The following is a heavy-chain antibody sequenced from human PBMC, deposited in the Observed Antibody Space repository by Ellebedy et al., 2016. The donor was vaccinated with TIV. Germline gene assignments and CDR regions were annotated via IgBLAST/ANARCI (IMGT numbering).Heavy chain of an antibody. V-gene: IGHV1-69*13. D-gene: IGHD3-22*01. CDR3: ARGGGDYDSSGHYFDY. CDR2: TIPIFGTA. CDR1: GDTFSSHD. Sequence: AASVKVSCKASGDTFSSHDISWVRQAPGQGLEWMGGTIPIFGTANYAQKFQVRVTITADESTSTAYMELNSLRSEDTAVYYCARGGGDYDSSGHYFDYWGQGTLVTVSS. J-gene: IGHJ4*02.